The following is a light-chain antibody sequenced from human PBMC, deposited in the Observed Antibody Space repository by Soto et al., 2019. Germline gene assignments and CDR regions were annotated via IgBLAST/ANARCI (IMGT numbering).Light chain of an antibody. CDR2: AAS. CDR3: QQSHSTPRT. CDR1: QSISTY. V-gene: IGKV1-39*01. J-gene: IGKJ4*01. Sequence: DIPMTQSPSSLSASVGDRVTITCRPSQSISTYLNWYQQKPGKAPNLLISAASNLQSGVPSRFSGSGSGTDFTLTISGLRPEDFATYYCQQSHSTPRTFGGGTKVEIK.